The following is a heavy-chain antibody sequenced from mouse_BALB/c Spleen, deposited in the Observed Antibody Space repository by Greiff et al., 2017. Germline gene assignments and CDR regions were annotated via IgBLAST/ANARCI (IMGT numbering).Heavy chain of an antibody. D-gene: IGHD2-1*01. CDR2: ISSGSSTI. Sequence: DVMLVESGGGLVQPGGSRKLSCAASGFTFSSFGMHWVRQAPEKGLEWVAYISSGSSTIYYADTVKGRFTISRDNPKNTLFLQMTSLRSEDTAMYYCARRGVYGNYEWAMDYWGQGTSVTVSS. J-gene: IGHJ4*01. CDR1: GFTFSSFG. V-gene: IGHV5-17*02. CDR3: ARRGVYGNYEWAMDY.